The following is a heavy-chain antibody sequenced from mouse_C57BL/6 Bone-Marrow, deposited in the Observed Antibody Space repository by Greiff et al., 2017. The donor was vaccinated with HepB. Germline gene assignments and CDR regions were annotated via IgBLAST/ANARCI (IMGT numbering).Heavy chain of an antibody. J-gene: IGHJ2*01. Sequence: QVQLQQSGAELVRPGTSVKVSCKASGYAFTNYLIEWVKQRPGQGLEWIGVINPGSGGTNYNEKFKGKATLTADKSSSTAYMQLSSLTSEDSAVYFCARSGWLLRDYWGQGTTLTVSS. CDR1: GYAFTNYL. CDR2: INPGSGGT. CDR3: ARSGWLLRDY. V-gene: IGHV1-54*01. D-gene: IGHD2-3*01.